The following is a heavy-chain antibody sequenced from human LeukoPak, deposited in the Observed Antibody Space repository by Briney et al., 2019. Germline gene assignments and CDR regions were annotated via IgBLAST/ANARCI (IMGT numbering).Heavy chain of an antibody. D-gene: IGHD3-22*01. CDR2: ISWNSGSI. CDR3: AKEYYYDSSGGAWGYYFDY. V-gene: IGHV3-9*01. Sequence: PGRSLRLSCAASGFTFDDYAMHWVRQAPGKGLEWVSGISWNSGSIGYADSVKGRFTISRDNAKNSLYLQMNSLRAEDTALYYCAKEYYYDSSGGAWGYYFDYWGQGTLVTVSS. CDR1: GFTFDDYA. J-gene: IGHJ4*02.